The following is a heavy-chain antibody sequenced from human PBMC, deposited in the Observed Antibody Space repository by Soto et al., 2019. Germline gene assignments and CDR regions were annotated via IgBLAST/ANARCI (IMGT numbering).Heavy chain of an antibody. Sequence: EVQLFESGGDLVQPGGSMRGSCVVSGDSFSTYVMNWVRQAPGKGLEWVSGVTGSGLSTWYADSVKGRFTISRDNPKNTVFLQMNSIRADDTAVYYCVKSQSASYFAAFDIWGQVTMVTVSS. CDR1: GDSFSTYV. CDR3: VKSQSASYFAAFDI. CDR2: VTGSGLST. J-gene: IGHJ3*02. D-gene: IGHD3-10*01. V-gene: IGHV3-23*01.